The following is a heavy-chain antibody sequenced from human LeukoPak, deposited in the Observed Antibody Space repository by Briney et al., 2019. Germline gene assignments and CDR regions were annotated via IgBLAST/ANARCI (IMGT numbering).Heavy chain of an antibody. J-gene: IGHJ4*02. Sequence: GGSLRLSCGASGLTVSSYGMSWVRQAPGKGLEWVSTIIGSAVNTYYADSVKGRFTISRDNSKNMLHLQMDNLRAEDTAVYYCARGFHFYASGTYSGAFDYWGQGTLVTVSS. CDR3: ARGFHFYASGTYSGAFDY. CDR1: GLTVSSYG. D-gene: IGHD3-10*01. CDR2: IIGSAVNT. V-gene: IGHV3-23*01.